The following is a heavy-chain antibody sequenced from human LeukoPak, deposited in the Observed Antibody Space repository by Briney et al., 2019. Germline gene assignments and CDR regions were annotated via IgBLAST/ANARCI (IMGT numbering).Heavy chain of an antibody. V-gene: IGHV1-24*01. CDR3: ATVDERYLTQQVDYNGMDV. CDR1: GYTLTELS. CDR2: FDPEDGKT. Sequence: ASVKVSCKVSGYTLTELSMHWVRQAPGKGLEWMGGFDPEDGKTIYAQNFQGRVTMTEDTSTDTAYKELNSLRYEDTAVYYCATVDERYLTQQVDYNGMDVWGQGTTVTVSS. J-gene: IGHJ6*02. D-gene: IGHD6-13*01.